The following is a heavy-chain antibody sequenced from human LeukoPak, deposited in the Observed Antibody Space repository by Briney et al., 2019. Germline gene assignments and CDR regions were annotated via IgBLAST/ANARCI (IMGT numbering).Heavy chain of an antibody. CDR1: GFTVSSNY. D-gene: IGHD4-17*01. CDR2: IYSSGSA. V-gene: IGHV3-53*01. Sequence: GGSLRLSCAASGFTVSSNYMSWVRQSPGKGPEWVSIIYSSGSAYYPDSLKGRFTISRDNSKNTLYLQVNSLRAEDTAIYYCARVSVTTTSDAFDIWGQGTMVTVSS. CDR3: ARVSVTTTSDAFDI. J-gene: IGHJ3*02.